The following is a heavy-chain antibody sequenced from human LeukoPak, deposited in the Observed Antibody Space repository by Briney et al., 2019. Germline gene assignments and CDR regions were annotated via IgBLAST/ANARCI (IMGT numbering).Heavy chain of an antibody. Sequence: GGSLRLSCAASGFTFSSYGMHWVRQAPGKGLEWVAVIWYDGSNKYYADSVKGRFTISRDNSKNTLYLQMNSLRAEDTAVYYCARGYDFWSGYYLDYWGQGTLVTVSS. CDR3: ARGYDFWSGYYLDY. CDR2: IWYDGSNK. J-gene: IGHJ4*02. D-gene: IGHD3-3*01. V-gene: IGHV3-33*01. CDR1: GFTFSSYG.